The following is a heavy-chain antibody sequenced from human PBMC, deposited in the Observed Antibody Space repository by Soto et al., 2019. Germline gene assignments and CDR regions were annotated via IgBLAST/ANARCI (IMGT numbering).Heavy chain of an antibody. CDR2: IVVGSGNT. V-gene: IGHV1-58*01. CDR3: AATYYYDSSGYYSNAFDI. D-gene: IGHD3-22*01. J-gene: IGHJ3*02. CDR1: GFAFTSSA. Sequence: SVKVSCKASGFAFTSSAVQWVRQARGQRLEWIGWIVVGSGNTNYAQKFQERVTITRDMSTSTAYMELSSLRSEDTAVYYCAATYYYDSSGYYSNAFDIWGRGTMVTVSS.